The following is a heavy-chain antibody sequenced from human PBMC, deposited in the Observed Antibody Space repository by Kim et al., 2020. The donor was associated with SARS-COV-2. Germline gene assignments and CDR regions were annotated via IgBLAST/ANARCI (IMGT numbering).Heavy chain of an antibody. V-gene: IGHV1-46*01. Sequence: GGNTTYTEKFQGRVALTRDTSTSTVYMELSSLRSEDTAVYYCARLGGADYWGQGTLVTVSS. J-gene: IGHJ4*02. CDR3: ARLGGADY. D-gene: IGHD3-10*01. CDR2: GGNT.